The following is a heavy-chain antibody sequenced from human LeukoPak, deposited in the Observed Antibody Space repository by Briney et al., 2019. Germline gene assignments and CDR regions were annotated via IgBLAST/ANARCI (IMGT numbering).Heavy chain of an antibody. Sequence: PSETLSLTCTVSGGSISGYYWSWIRQPPGKGLEWIGYIYYSGSTNYNPSLKSRVSISADTSKNQFTLKVSSVTAEDTAVYYCAKDPRRDGYNSYFDYWGQGTLVTVSS. CDR3: AKDPRRDGYNSYFDY. CDR2: IYYSGST. J-gene: IGHJ4*02. CDR1: GGSISGYY. D-gene: IGHD5-12*01. V-gene: IGHV4-59*12.